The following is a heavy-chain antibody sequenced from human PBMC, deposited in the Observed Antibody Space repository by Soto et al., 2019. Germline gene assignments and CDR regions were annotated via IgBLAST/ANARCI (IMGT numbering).Heavy chain of an antibody. CDR1: GFTFSSYS. D-gene: IGHD4-17*01. CDR2: ISSSSSYI. CDR3: ARDADYGDYAYRGYFDY. V-gene: IGHV3-21*01. Sequence: GGSLRLSCAASGFTFSSYSMNWVRQAPGKGLEWVSSISSSSSYIYYADSVKGQFTISRDNAKNSLYLQMNSLRAEDTAVYYCARDADYGDYAYRGYFDYWGQGTLVTVSS. J-gene: IGHJ4*02.